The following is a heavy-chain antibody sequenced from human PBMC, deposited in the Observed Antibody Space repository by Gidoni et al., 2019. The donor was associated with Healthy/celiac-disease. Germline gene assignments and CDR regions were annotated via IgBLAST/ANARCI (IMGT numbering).Heavy chain of an antibody. V-gene: IGHV3-30*18. Sequence: VRQPPGKGLEWVAVISYDGSNKYYADSVKVRFTISRDNSKNTQYLQMTSLRAEDAAVYYCAKGNVGMATIGDYWGQGTLVTVSS. CDR2: ISYDGSNK. J-gene: IGHJ4*02. CDR3: AKGNVGMATIGDY. D-gene: IGHD5-12*01.